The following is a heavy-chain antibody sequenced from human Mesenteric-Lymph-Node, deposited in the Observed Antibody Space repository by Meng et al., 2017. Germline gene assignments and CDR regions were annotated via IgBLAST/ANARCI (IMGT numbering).Heavy chain of an antibody. D-gene: IGHD5-12*01. Sequence: QVQLQQSGPGLVQPSQTLSLTCAISGDSVSSNSAAWIWIRQSPSRGLEWLGRTYYKSKWYNDYAVSVKRRITINSDTSRNQFSLQLNSVTPEDTAVYFCARERDSGPNHFDYWGQGTLVTVSS. CDR3: ARERDSGPNHFDY. J-gene: IGHJ4*01. V-gene: IGHV6-1*01. CDR1: GDSVSSNSAA. CDR2: TYYKSKWYN.